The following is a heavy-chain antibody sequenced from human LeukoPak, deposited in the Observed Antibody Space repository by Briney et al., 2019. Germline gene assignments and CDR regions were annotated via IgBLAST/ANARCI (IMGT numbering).Heavy chain of an antibody. CDR1: GFNFAAYS. Sequence: PGGSLRLSCAASGFNFAAYSMNGVRQVPGKGLEWVSCINAAGRHEFYAESVKGRFTISRDNAKNTLFLQMNSLRAEDTGVYFCARAEDHWGQGTLVTVSS. J-gene: IGHJ4*02. V-gene: IGHV3-21*01. CDR2: INAAGRHE. CDR3: ARAEDH.